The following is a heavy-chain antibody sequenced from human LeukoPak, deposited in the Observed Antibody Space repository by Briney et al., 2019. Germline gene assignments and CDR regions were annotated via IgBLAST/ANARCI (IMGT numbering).Heavy chain of an antibody. CDR2: ISSSVSTI. CDR1: GFTFRSYE. Sequence: GGSLRLSCAASGFTFRSYEMNWVRQAPGKGLEWVSYISSSVSTIYYADSVKGRFTISRDNAKNSLYLQMNSLRAEDTAVYYCARGLPVRGVNTDYWGQGTLVTVSS. CDR3: ARGLPVRGVNTDY. D-gene: IGHD3-10*01. V-gene: IGHV3-48*03. J-gene: IGHJ4*02.